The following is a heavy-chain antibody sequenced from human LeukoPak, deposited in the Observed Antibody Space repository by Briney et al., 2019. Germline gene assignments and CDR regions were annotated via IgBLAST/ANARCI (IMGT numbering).Heavy chain of an antibody. D-gene: IGHD6-19*01. V-gene: IGHV4-59*01. J-gene: IGHJ4*02. CDR1: GGSMNSYY. CDR2: IFYSGTT. Sequence: SETLSLTCAVSGGSMNSYYWSWIRQPPGKGLEWIGYIFYSGTTDYNPSLKSRVTISVDASKNQFSLKVGSVTAADTAVYYCARDRSRYSSRYFDFWGQGTLVTVSS. CDR3: ARDRSRYSSRYFDF.